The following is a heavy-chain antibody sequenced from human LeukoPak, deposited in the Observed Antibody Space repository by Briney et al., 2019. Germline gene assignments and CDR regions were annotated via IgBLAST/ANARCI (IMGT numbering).Heavy chain of an antibody. J-gene: IGHJ4*02. V-gene: IGHV3-23*01. CDR1: GSPFAAKA. CDR3: AKDPGGYYDSSGINDY. Sequence: GGPRRPPGPPPGSPFAAKAMTWSGQPQGKGLRWAPAISGSGGSTYYADSVKGRFTISRDNSKNTLYLQMNSLRAEDTAVYYCAKDPGGYYDSSGINDYWGQGTLVTVSS. D-gene: IGHD3-22*01. CDR2: ISGSGGST.